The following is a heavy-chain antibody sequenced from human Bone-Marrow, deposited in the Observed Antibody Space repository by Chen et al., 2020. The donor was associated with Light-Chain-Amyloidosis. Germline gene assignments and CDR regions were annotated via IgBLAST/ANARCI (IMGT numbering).Heavy chain of an antibody. V-gene: IGHV5-51*01. CDR3: ARRRDGYNFDY. J-gene: IGHJ4*02. D-gene: IGHD5-12*01. CDR1: GYTFPNYW. Sequence: EVKQEQAGPEVEKPGESLQSSCKGSGYTFPNYWIGWVRQMPGKGLEWMGVIYPDGSDARYSPSFEGQVTISADKSITTAYLQWRSLKASDTAMYYCARRRDGYNFDYWGQGTLVTVSS. CDR2: IYPDGSDA.